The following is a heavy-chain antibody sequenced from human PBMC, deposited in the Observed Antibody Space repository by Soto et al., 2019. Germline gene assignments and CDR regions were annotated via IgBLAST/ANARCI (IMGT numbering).Heavy chain of an antibody. V-gene: IGHV1-18*01. CDR3: AMVDVNVTPSPQDV. CDR1: GYSFTRYG. D-gene: IGHD3-16*02. CDR2: INTYNGNT. Sequence: QVQLVQSRAEVKNPGASVKVSCKASGYSFTRYGIAWARQAPGQGLEWMGWINTYNGNTNYAQNLQGRVTLTTDTPTSTAYRELTSLRSNVTAIYSCAMVDVNVTPSPQDVWGQGTTVIVSS. J-gene: IGHJ6*02.